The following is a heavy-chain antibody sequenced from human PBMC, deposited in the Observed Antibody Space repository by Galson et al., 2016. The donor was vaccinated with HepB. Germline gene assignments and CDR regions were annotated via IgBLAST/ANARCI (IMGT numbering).Heavy chain of an antibody. CDR1: GFTFDDFA. V-gene: IGHV3-9*01. CDR3: VKDMGGQWLVTNPLHY. D-gene: IGHD6-19*01. CDR2: ISWRGDSV. J-gene: IGHJ4*02. Sequence: SLRLSCAASGFTFDDFAMHWVRQAPARGLEWVSGISWRGDSVGYADSVKGRFTISRDNAKKSLYLEMNSLRVEDTALYHCVKDMGGQWLVTNPLHYWGQGALVSVSS.